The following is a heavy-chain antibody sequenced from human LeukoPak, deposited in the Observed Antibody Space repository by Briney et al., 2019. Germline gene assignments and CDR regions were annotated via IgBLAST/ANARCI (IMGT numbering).Heavy chain of an antibody. D-gene: IGHD3-10*01. CDR1: GFTFDDYG. CDR2: INWNGGST. CDR3: AAYYYGSGSCGQFDY. J-gene: IGHJ4*02. Sequence: GGSLRLSCAASGFTFDDYGMSWVRQAPGKGLEWVSGINWNGGSTGYADSVKGRFTISRDNAKNSLYLQVNNLRAEDTGFYYCAAYYYGSGSCGQFDYWGQGTLVTVSS. V-gene: IGHV3-20*04.